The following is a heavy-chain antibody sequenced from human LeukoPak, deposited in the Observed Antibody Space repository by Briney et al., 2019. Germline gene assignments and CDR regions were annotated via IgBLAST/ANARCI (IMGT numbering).Heavy chain of an antibody. J-gene: IGHJ4*02. D-gene: IGHD4-17*01. CDR2: ISSSGSGT. CDR1: GFTFSSFA. CDR3: ARGFDYGDSLRDY. Sequence: GGSLRLSCAASGFTFSSFAMSWVRQAPGKGLEWVSTISSSGSGTYYADSVKGRFTISRDNSNNALYLQMNSPRAEDTAVYYCARGFDYGDSLRDYWGXXTLVTVSS. V-gene: IGHV3-23*01.